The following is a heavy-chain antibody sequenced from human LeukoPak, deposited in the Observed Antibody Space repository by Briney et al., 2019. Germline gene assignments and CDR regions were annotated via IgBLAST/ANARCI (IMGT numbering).Heavy chain of an antibody. CDR3: ARAPERWYSYGSYTFYYMDV. CDR1: GGSFSGYY. V-gene: IGHV4-34*01. D-gene: IGHD5-18*01. Sequence: SETLSLTCAVYGGSFSGYYWSWTRQPPGKGPEWIGEINHSGSTNYNPSLESRVTISVDTSKNQISLKLSSVTAADTTVYYCARAPERWYSYGSYTFYYMDVWGKGTTVTVSS. CDR2: INHSGST. J-gene: IGHJ6*03.